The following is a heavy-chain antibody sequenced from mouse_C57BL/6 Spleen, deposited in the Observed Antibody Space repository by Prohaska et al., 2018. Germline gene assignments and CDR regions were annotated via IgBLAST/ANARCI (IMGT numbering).Heavy chain of an antibody. CDR3: ARSSHYYGSSYWYFDV. CDR2: IYPNNGGN. Sequence: HGESLEWIGYIYPNNGGNGYNQKFKGKATLTVDKSSSTAYMELRSLTSEDSAVYYCARSSHYYGSSYWYFDVWGTGPTVTVSS. V-gene: IGHV1-34*01. D-gene: IGHD1-1*01. J-gene: IGHJ1*03.